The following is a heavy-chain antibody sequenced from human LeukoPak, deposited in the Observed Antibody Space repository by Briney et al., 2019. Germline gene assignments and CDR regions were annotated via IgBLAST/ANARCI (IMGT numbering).Heavy chain of an antibody. CDR3: AKAAGQTYKLDY. Sequence: IXAMXGVRQAPGKGLEWGSAIGDTTYYADSVEGRFTISRDNSKNTLYLQMNSLRAEDTAVYYCAKAAGQTYKLDYWGQGTLVTVSS. CDR1: IXA. V-gene: IGHV3-23*01. D-gene: IGHD1-1*01. J-gene: IGHJ4*02. CDR2: IGDTT.